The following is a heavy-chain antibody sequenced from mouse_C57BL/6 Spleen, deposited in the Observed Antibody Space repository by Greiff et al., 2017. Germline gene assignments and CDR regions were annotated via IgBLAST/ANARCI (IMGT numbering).Heavy chain of an antibody. CDR3: ARSYYSNYWLDY. D-gene: IGHD2-5*01. V-gene: IGHV1-55*01. CDR2: IYPGSGST. Sequence: QVHVKQPGAELVKPGASVKMSCKASGYTFTSYWITWVKQRPGQGLEWIGDIYPGSGSTNYNEKFKSKATLTVDTSSSTAYMQLSSLTSEDSAVYYCARSYYSNYWLDYWGQGTTLTVSS. CDR1: GYTFTSYW. J-gene: IGHJ2*01.